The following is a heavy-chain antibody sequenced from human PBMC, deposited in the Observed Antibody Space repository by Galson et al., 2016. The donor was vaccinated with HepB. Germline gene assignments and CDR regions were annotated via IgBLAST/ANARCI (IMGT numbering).Heavy chain of an antibody. D-gene: IGHD4-17*01. J-gene: IGHJ4*02. Sequence: SLRLSCAASGFTVSSRYMSWVRQAPGKGLEWVSAIYSAGSAYYADSVKGRFTISRDEFENTLYLQMNSLRADDTGLYYCARGHDYGDYLATWGQGSLVIVSS. CDR1: GFTVSSRY. CDR3: ARGHDYGDYLAT. V-gene: IGHV3-53*01. CDR2: IYSAGSA.